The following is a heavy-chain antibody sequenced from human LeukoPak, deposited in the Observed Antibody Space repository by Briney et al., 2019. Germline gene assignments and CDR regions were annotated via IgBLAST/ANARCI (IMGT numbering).Heavy chain of an antibody. CDR2: ISGSGGST. J-gene: IGHJ1*01. D-gene: IGHD3-22*01. CDR1: GFTFSSYG. V-gene: IGHV3-23*01. Sequence: GGSLRLSCAASGFTFSSYGMSWVRQAPGKGLEWVSAISGSGGSTFYADSVKGRFTISRDNAKNSLYLQMNSLRAEDTALYYCAGTYYYDSSGFYPEFFQHWGQGTLVIISS. CDR3: AGTYYYDSSGFYPEFFQH.